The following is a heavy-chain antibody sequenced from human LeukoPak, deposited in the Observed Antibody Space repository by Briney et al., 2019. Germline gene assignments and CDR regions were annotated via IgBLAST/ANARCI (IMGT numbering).Heavy chain of an antibody. Sequence: GVSLRLSCALSGLSVRRNYMRGVPQVPGEGLEWVSGINWNGGSTGYADSVKGRFTISRDNAKTSLYLQMNSLRAEDTALYYCAREAPRYSGRHFDCDPWGRGIPVIVSS. CDR1: GLSVRRNY. CDR2: INWNGGST. J-gene: IGHJ5*02. CDR3: AREAPRYSGRHFDCDP. D-gene: IGHD1-26*01. V-gene: IGHV3-20*04.